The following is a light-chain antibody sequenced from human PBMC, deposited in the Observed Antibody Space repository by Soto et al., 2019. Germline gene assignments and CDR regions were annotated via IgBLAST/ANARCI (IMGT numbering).Light chain of an antibody. V-gene: IGLV2-8*01. Sequence: QSVLTQPPSASGSPGQSVTISCTGTSSDVGGYNYVSWYQQHSGKAPKLIIYEVSKRPLGVPDRFSGSKSGNTASLTVSGLQAEDEADYYCSSYAGNNNFVVFGGGTKLTVL. CDR1: SSDVGGYNY. CDR3: SSYAGNNNFVV. J-gene: IGLJ2*01. CDR2: EVS.